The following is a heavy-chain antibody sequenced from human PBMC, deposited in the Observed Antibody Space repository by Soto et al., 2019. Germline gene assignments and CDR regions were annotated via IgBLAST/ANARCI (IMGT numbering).Heavy chain of an antibody. Sequence: EVQLLESGGGLVQPGGSLRLSCAAAGFTFSIYAMSWVRQAPGKGLEWVSAISGSGGSTYYADSVKGRFTISRDNSKNTLYLQINSLRADDPAVYYCAKATRGGAATLIRDYWGQGTLVTVSS. D-gene: IGHD6-13*01. V-gene: IGHV3-23*01. CDR1: GFTFSIYA. CDR3: AKATRGGAATLIRDY. J-gene: IGHJ4*02. CDR2: ISGSGGST.